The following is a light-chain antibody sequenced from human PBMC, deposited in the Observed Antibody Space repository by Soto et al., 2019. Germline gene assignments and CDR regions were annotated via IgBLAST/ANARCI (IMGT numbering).Light chain of an antibody. CDR3: TSYTRTTTLAV. CDR2: EVN. CDR1: SRDIGTYDY. Sequence: QSALTQPASVSGSPGQSITISCTGTSRDIGTYDYVSWYQHLPGKAPKLIIYEVNNRPSGVSDRFSGSKSGNTASLTISGLQTDDEADYYYTSYTRTTTLAVFGGGTKLTVL. J-gene: IGLJ2*01. V-gene: IGLV2-14*01.